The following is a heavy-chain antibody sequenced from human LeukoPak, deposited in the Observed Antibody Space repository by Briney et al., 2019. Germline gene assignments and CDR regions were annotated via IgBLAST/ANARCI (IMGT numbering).Heavy chain of an antibody. CDR1: GFTFISYG. D-gene: IGHD6-13*01. CDR2: ISYDGSNK. CDR3: AKDPRSSSWPDY. V-gene: IGHV3-30*18. J-gene: IGHJ4*02. Sequence: PGGSLRLSCAASGFTFISYGMHGVREAPDKGLEWVAVISYDGSNKYYADSVKGRFTISRDNSKNTLYLQMNSLRAEDTAVYYCAKDPRSSSWPDYWGQGTLVTVSS.